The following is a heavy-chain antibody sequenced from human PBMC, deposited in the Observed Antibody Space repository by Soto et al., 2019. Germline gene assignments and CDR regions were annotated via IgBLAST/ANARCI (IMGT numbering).Heavy chain of an antibody. V-gene: IGHV3-23*01. J-gene: IGHJ4*02. D-gene: IGHD1-26*01. CDR2: VRSDGDTT. Sequence: EVQVLESGGGLVQPGGYLRLSCAASGFTFSRYGMNWVRQAPGKGLEWVSGVRSDGDTTYNADSVKGRFTVSRDNFRNTVDLQMNNLRVEDTAAYYCAKGKGVGASPDGANCWGQGTLVTVSP. CDR3: AKGKGVGASPDGANC. CDR1: GFTFSRYG.